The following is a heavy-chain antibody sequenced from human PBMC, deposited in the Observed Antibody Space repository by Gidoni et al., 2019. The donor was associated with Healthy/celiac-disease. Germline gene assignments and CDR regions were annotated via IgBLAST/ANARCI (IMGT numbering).Heavy chain of an antibody. V-gene: IGHV4-30-2*01. J-gene: IGHJ3*02. Sequence: QLQLQESGSGLVKPSQTLSLTSAVSGGSIRSGGYSWSWIRQPPGKGLEWIGYIYHSGSTYYNPSLKSRVTISVDRSKNQFSLKLSSVTAADTAVYYCARDRVDCSSTSCYALGAFDIWGQGTMVTVSS. D-gene: IGHD2-2*01. CDR1: GGSIRSGGYS. CDR2: IYHSGST. CDR3: ARDRVDCSSTSCYALGAFDI.